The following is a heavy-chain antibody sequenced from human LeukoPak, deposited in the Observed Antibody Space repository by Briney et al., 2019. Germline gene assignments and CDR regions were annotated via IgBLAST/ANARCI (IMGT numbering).Heavy chain of an antibody. D-gene: IGHD3-22*01. CDR3: AREIHSVVNNWFDP. CDR1: GFTFSGFW. V-gene: IGHV3-7*03. Sequence: PGGSLRLSCAVSGFTFSGFWMSWSRQAPGKGLEWVASINSDGSEGYYADVVKGRFTISRDNAKNSLYLQINSLRAEDTAVYYCAREIHSVVNNWFDPWGQGTLVTVSS. CDR2: INSDGSEG. J-gene: IGHJ5*02.